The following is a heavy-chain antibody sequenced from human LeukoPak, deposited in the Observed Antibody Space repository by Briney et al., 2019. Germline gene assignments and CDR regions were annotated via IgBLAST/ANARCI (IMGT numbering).Heavy chain of an antibody. CDR1: GGSFSGYY. J-gene: IGHJ4*02. CDR3: ARGRGSGWYEKQDFRYDY. CDR2: INHSGST. D-gene: IGHD6-19*01. Sequence: PSETLSLTCAVYGGSFSGYYWSWIRQPPGKGLEWIGEINHSGSTNYNPSLKSRVTISVDTSKNQFSLKLSSVTAADTAVYYCARGRGSGWYEKQDFRYDYWGQGTLVTVSS. V-gene: IGHV4-34*01.